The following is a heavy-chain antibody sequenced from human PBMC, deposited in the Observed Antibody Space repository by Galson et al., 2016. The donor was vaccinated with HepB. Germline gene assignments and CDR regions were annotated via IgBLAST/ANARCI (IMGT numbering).Heavy chain of an antibody. V-gene: IGHV3-7*01. CDR2: IKEDESMK. J-gene: IGHJ4*02. D-gene: IGHD6-13*01. CDR1: GFTFSTYW. Sequence: SLRLSCAASGFTFSTYWMTWVRQAPGKGLEWVANIKEDESMKSYVDSVKGRFTISRDNANNLPYLQMNSLRAEDTAVYSCARVIAEDEALGDWGQGTLVTVSS. CDR3: ARVIAEDEALGD.